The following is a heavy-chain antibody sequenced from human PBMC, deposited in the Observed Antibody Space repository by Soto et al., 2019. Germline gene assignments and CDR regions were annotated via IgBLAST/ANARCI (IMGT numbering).Heavy chain of an antibody. CDR1: GYTFTNHA. V-gene: IGHV1-69*04. CDR3: ASSYGSGYRAFDY. D-gene: IGHD3-10*01. Sequence: ASVKVSCKASGYTFTNHAIHWVRQAPGLGLEWMGRVNPIVSMSNYAQKFQGRVTMTADKSTSTAYMELSSLRSEDTAIYYCASSYGSGYRAFDYWGQGALVTVSS. J-gene: IGHJ4*02. CDR2: VNPIVSMS.